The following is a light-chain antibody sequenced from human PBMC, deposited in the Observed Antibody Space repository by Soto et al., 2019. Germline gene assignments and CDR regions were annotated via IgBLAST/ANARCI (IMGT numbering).Light chain of an antibody. Sequence: DIQMTQSPSSLSASVGDRVTITCRASQSISSYLNWYQQKPGKAPELLIYAASSLHSGVPSRFSGSGSGTDFTLTVSSLQPEDFATYYCQQSYSTPRTFGQGTKVEMK. J-gene: IGKJ1*01. CDR2: AAS. CDR3: QQSYSTPRT. CDR1: QSISSY. V-gene: IGKV1-39*01.